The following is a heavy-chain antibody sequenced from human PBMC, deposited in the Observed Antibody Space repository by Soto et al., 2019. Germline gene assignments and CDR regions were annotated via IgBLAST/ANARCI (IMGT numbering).Heavy chain of an antibody. CDR3: ARDPTVPSGY. CDR2: ISSSSSTI. Sequence: EVQLVESGGGLVQPGGSLRLSCAASGFTFSSYSMNWVRQAPGKGLEWVSYISSSSSTIYYADSVKGRFTISRDNAKNSLYLQMNSLRAEDTAVYYCARDPTVPSGYWGQGTLVTVSS. D-gene: IGHD3-10*01. CDR1: GFTFSSYS. J-gene: IGHJ4*02. V-gene: IGHV3-48*01.